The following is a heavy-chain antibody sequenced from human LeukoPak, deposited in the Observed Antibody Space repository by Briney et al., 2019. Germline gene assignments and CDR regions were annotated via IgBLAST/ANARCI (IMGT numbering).Heavy chain of an antibody. D-gene: IGHD4-17*01. CDR1: GFTFSTYA. V-gene: IGHV3-23*01. CDR3: AKDVYGDYGGLDY. Sequence: GGSLRLSCAASGFTFSTYALSWVRQAPGKGLEWVSSIRGSDGSTYYADSVKGRFAISRDNSKNTLYLQMNSLRAEDTAVYYCAKDVYGDYGGLDYWGQGTLVTVTS. CDR2: IRGSDGST. J-gene: IGHJ4*02.